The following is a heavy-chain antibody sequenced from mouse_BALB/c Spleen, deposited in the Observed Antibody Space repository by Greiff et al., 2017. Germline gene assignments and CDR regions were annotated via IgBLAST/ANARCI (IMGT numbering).Heavy chain of an antibody. J-gene: IGHJ4*01. V-gene: IGHV2-9*02. CDR2: IWAGGST. CDR3: ARDLTTVVATKAMDY. CDR1: GFSLTSYG. D-gene: IGHD1-1*01. Sequence: VKLVESGPGLVAPSQSLSITCTVSGFSLTSYGVHWVRQPPGKGLEWLGVIWAGGSTNYNSALMSRLSISKDNSKSQVFLKMNSLQTDDTAMYYCARDLTTVVATKAMDYWGQGTSVTVSS.